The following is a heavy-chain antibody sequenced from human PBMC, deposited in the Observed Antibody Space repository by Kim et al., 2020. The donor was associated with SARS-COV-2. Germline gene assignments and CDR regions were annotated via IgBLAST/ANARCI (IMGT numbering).Heavy chain of an antibody. CDR2: ISSSTSYT. D-gene: IGHD6-13*01. V-gene: IGHV3-11*05. Sequence: GGSLRLSCAASGFTFSDYYMSWIRQAPGKGLEWVSYISSSTSYTKYADSVKGRFTISRDNAKNSLYLQMNSLRAEDTAVYYCAIVPSGSSSWYWFDPWGQGTLVTVSS. CDR3: AIVPSGSSSWYWFDP. CDR1: GFTFSDYY. J-gene: IGHJ5*02.